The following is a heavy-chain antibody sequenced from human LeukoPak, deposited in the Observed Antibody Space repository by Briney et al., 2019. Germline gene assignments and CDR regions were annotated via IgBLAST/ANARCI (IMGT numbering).Heavy chain of an antibody. CDR3: ARDVVFRETLRRVSGSGGPYYYYYYMDV. V-gene: IGHV1-2*02. Sequence: ASVKVSCKASGYTFTGYYMHWVRQAPGQGLEWMGWINPNSGGTNYAQKFQGRVTMTRDTSISTAYMELSRLRSDDTAVYYCARDVVFRETLRRVSGSGGPYYYYYYMDVWGKGTTVTVSS. D-gene: IGHD3-3*01. CDR1: GYTFTGYY. CDR2: INPNSGGT. J-gene: IGHJ6*03.